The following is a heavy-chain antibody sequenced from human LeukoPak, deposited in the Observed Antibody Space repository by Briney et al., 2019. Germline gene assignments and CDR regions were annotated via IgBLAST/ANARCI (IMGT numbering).Heavy chain of an antibody. CDR2: ISAYNGNT. CDR1: GYTFSSYG. V-gene: IGHV1-18*01. Sequence: GASVKVSCKASGYTFSSYGISWVRQAPGQGLEWMGWISAYNGNTNYAQKLQGRVTMTTDTSTTTAYMELRSLRSDDTAVYYCARMSIAARDSEFDPWGQGTLVTVSS. J-gene: IGHJ5*02. D-gene: IGHD6-6*01. CDR3: ARMSIAARDSEFDP.